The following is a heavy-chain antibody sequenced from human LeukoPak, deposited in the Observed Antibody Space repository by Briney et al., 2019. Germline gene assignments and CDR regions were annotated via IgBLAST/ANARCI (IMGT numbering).Heavy chain of an antibody. CDR1: GGSISSSNW. V-gene: IGHV4-4*02. Sequence: PSGTLSLTCAVSGGSISSSNWWSWGRQPPGEGLAWIGEIYHSGSTNYNPSLKSRVTISVDKSKNQFPLKLSSVTAADTAVYYCARDGRSGSSYYFDYWGQGTLVTVSS. J-gene: IGHJ4*02. CDR2: IYHSGST. D-gene: IGHD3-10*01. CDR3: ARDGRSGSSYYFDY.